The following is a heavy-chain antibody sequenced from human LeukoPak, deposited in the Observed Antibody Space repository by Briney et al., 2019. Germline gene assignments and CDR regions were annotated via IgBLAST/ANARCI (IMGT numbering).Heavy chain of an antibody. V-gene: IGHV3-23*01. Sequence: PGGSLRLSCAASGFTFTNYAMTWVRQAPGKGLEWVSTISGSGTSTYYADSVRGRFTISRDSSKSTLYLQMNNLRAEDTAVYYCAKDQFDGYNAFAYWGQGTLVTVSS. D-gene: IGHD5-24*01. CDR3: AKDQFDGYNAFAY. J-gene: IGHJ4*02. CDR1: GFTFTNYA. CDR2: ISGSGTST.